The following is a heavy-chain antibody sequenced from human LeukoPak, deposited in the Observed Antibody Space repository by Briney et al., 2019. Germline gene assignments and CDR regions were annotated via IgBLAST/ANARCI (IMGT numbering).Heavy chain of an antibody. CDR3: ARVLYFRENSYAGPFDQ. CDR1: GFIFSNFW. V-gene: IGHV3-7*01. D-gene: IGHD5-18*01. Sequence: PGGSLRLSCEASGFIFSNFWMSWDRQAPGKGLEWVANIREDGSEAYYVDFVKGRFTISRDNDKNSLHLQMNSLRVEDTAVYYCARVLYFRENSYAGPFDQWGQGTLVTVSS. CDR2: IREDGSEA. J-gene: IGHJ4*02.